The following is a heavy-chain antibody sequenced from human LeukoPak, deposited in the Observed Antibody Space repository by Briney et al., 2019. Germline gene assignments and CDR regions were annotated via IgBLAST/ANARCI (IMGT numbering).Heavy chain of an antibody. D-gene: IGHD3-3*01. CDR3: ARTRKYYDLWSGMN. V-gene: IGHV3-11*04. CDR2: ISSSGTAD. J-gene: IGHJ4*02. Sequence: VGSLRLSCAATGFTFSDYYTSWLRQAPGKGLEWVSYISSSGTADYYADSVQGRFTVSRDNAKSSLYLQMNSLRDEDTAVYYCARTRKYYDLWSGMNWGQGTLVTVSS. CDR1: GFTFSDYY.